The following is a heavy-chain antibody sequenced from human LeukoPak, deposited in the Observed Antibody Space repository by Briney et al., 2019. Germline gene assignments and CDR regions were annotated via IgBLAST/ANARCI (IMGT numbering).Heavy chain of an antibody. J-gene: IGHJ4*02. CDR3: ARLTPAAGRLYFVD. CDR1: GFTVNSNY. Sequence: PGGSLRLSCAASGFTVNSNYLSWVRQAPGKGLEWVSTLYNTGNTYYANSVKGRFSISRDNPKNTLFLQMNSLRAEDTAVYYCARLTPAAGRLYFVDWGPGTLVTVSS. CDR2: LYNTGNT. V-gene: IGHV3-53*01. D-gene: IGHD6-13*01.